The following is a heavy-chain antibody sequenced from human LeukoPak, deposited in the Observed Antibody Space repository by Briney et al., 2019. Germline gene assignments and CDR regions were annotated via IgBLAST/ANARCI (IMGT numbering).Heavy chain of an antibody. CDR3: ARVSSGWSHFDY. CDR2: IIPIFGTA. CDR1: GGTFSSYA. D-gene: IGHD6-19*01. Sequence: GSSVKVSCKASGGTFSSYAISWVRQAPGQGLGWMGGIIPIFGTANYAQKFQGRVTITADKSTSTAYMELSSLRSEDTAVYYCARVSSGWSHFDYWGQGTLVTVSS. J-gene: IGHJ4*02. V-gene: IGHV1-69*06.